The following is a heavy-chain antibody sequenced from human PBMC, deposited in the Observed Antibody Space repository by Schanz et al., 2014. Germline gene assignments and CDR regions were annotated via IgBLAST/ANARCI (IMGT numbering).Heavy chain of an antibody. V-gene: IGHV3-23*01. Sequence: EVQLLESGGGLVQPGGSLRLSCAASGFTFSSYAMSWVRQAPGKGLEWVSAINTGVNTYYADSVRGRFTMSRDSSKNTLFLQMNSLRTEDTAVYYCARLDPYCRSGTCSRAFDFWGQGTLVTVSS. CDR3: ARLDPYCRSGTCSRAFDF. J-gene: IGHJ4*02. D-gene: IGHD2-15*01. CDR1: GFTFSSYA. CDR2: INTGVNT.